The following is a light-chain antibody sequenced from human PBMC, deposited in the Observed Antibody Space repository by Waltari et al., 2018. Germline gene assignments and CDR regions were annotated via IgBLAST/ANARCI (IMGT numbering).Light chain of an antibody. CDR3: HQYNSYPWT. CDR1: QSISSW. J-gene: IGKJ1*01. V-gene: IGKV1-5*01. CDR2: DVS. Sequence: DIQMPQSPSTLSASVGDRVPITCRASQSISSWLAWYQQKPGKAPKLLIYDVSSLESGVPSRFSGSGSGTEFTLTISSLQPDDFATYYCHQYNSYPWTFGQGTKVEIK.